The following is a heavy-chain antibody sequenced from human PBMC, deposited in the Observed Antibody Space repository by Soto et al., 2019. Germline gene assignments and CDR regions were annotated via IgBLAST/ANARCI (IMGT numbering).Heavy chain of an antibody. CDR2: INHSGST. CDR1: GGSFSGYY. V-gene: IGHV4-34*01. D-gene: IGHD1-7*01. CDR3: ASINWNYKAYDP. Sequence: SETLSLTCAVYGGSFSGYYWSWIRQPPGKGLEWIGEINHSGSTNYNPSLKSRVTISVDTSKNQFSLKLSSVTAADTAVYYCASINWNYKAYDPWGQGTLVTVSS. J-gene: IGHJ5*02.